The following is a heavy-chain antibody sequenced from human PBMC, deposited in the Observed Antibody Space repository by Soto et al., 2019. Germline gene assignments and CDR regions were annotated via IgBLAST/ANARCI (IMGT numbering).Heavy chain of an antibody. CDR2: IYYSGIT. Sequence: PSETLSLTCTVSGGSISDYYWSWIRQPPGKGLEWIGYIYYSGITNYNPSLKSRVTISVDTSKNQFSLKLSSVTAADTAVYYCARGNDYGDYYFDYWGQGTLVTVSS. CDR1: GGSISDYY. J-gene: IGHJ4*02. V-gene: IGHV4-59*01. D-gene: IGHD4-17*01. CDR3: ARGNDYGDYYFDY.